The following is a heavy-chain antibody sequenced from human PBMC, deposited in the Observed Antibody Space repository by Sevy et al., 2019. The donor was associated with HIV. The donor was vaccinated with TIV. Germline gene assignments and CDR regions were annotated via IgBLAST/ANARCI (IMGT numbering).Heavy chain of an antibody. D-gene: IGHD4-17*01. V-gene: IGHV3-48*02. Sequence: GGSLRLSCAASGFTFSSYRMNWVRQAPGKGLEWVSYISSSSSNIYYADSVKGRFTISRDNAKNSLYLQMNSLRDEDTAVYYCARGLMTTVTIYYFDYRGQGTLVTVSS. CDR2: ISSSSSNI. CDR1: GFTFSSYR. J-gene: IGHJ4*02. CDR3: ARGLMTTVTIYYFDY.